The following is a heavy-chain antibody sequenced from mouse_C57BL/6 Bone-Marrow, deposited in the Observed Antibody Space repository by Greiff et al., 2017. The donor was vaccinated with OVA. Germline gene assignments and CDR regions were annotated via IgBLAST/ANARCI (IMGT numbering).Heavy chain of an antibody. J-gene: IGHJ1*03. D-gene: IGHD1-1*01. CDR3: ARSGSSYYWYFDV. CDR2: IYPRSGNT. Sequence: QVQLQQSGAELARPGASVKLSCKASGYTFTSYGISWVKQRTGQGLEWIGEIYPRSGNTYYNEKFKGKATLTADKSSSTAYMELRSLTSEDSAVYFCARSGSSYYWYFDVWGTGTTVTVSS. CDR1: GYTFTSYG. V-gene: IGHV1-81*01.